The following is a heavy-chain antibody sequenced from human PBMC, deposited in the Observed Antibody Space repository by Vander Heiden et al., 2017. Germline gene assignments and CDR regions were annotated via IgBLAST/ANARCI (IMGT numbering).Heavy chain of an antibody. V-gene: IGHV4-4*02. J-gene: IGHJ4*02. Sequence: QVQLPESGPGLVKPSGTLSLPCAVSRGSISSRNWWSWVRQPPGKGLEWIGEIYHSGSTNYNPSLKSRVTISVDKSKNQFSLKLSSVTAADTAVYYCASSGYYDSSGYYYEDWGQGTLVTVSS. CDR3: ASSGYYDSSGYYYED. CDR1: RGSISSRNW. D-gene: IGHD3-22*01. CDR2: IYHSGST.